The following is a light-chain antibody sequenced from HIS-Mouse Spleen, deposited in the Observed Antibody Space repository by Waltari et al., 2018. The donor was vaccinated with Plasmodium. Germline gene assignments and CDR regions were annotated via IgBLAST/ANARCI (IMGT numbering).Light chain of an antibody. CDR1: VLAKKY. V-gene: IGLV3-27*01. J-gene: IGLJ3*02. CDR2: KDS. CDR3: YSAADNNRV. Sequence: SYELTQPSSVSVSPGQTARIPCSGDVLAKKYARWFQQKPGQAPVMGIYKDSERPSGIPERLSGSSSGNTVTLTISGAQVEDEADYYCYSAADNNRVFGGGTKLTVL.